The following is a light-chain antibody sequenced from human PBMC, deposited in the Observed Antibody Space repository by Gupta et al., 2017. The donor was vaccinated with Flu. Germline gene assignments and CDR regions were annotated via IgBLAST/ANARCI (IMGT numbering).Light chain of an antibody. CDR3: SSFTSSFTLV. V-gene: IGLV2-14*01. CDR1: SSDVGGYNS. Sequence: QSALTQPASVSGSPGQSITISCTGTSSDVGGYNSVSWYQQHPGKVPKLMIYDVTNRPSGVSNRFSGSKSGNAASLTISGLQAEDEADYYCSSFTSSFTLVFGGGTKLTVL. CDR2: DVT. J-gene: IGLJ3*02.